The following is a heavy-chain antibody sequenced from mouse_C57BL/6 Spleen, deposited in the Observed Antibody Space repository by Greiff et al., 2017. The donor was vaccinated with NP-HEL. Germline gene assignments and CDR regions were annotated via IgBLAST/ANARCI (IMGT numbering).Heavy chain of an antibody. V-gene: IGHV1-7*01. CDR2: INPSSGYT. J-gene: IGHJ4*01. D-gene: IGHD1-1*01. CDR3: ARDYYGSRYYYAMDD. CDR1: GYTFTSYW. Sequence: VQLQQSGAELAKPGASVKLSCKAPGYTFTSYWMHWVKQRPGQGLEWIGYINPSSGYTKYNQKFKDKATLTADKSSSTASMQLSSLTYEESAVYYCARDYYGSRYYYAMDDWGQGTPVTVSS.